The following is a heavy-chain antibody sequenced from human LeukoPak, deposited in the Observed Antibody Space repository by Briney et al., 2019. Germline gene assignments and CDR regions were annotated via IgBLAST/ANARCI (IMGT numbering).Heavy chain of an antibody. CDR2: ISAYNGNT. CDR1: GYTFTSYG. V-gene: IGHV1-18*01. J-gene: IGHJ4*02. D-gene: IGHD3-22*01. CDR3: ARGTYYYDSSGRTDFDY. Sequence: ASVKVSCKASGYTFTSYGITWVRQAPGQGLEWMGWISAYNGNTDYSQKLQGRVTMTTDTSTSTAYMELRSLRSDDTAVYYCARGTYYYDSSGRTDFDYWGQGTLVTVS.